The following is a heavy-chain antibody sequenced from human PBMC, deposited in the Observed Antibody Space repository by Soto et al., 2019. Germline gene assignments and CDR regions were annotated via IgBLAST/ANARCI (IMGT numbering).Heavy chain of an antibody. D-gene: IGHD4-4*01. CDR3: ARDAASYSNLEYNFDY. V-gene: IGHV3-33*01. CDR1: GFTFSSYG. CDR2: IWYDGSNK. Sequence: GGSLRLSCAASGFTFSSYGMHWVRQAPGKGLEWVAVIWYDGSNKYYADSVKGRFTISRDNSKNTLYLQMNSLRAEDTAVYYCARDAASYSNLEYNFDYWGQGTLVTVSS. J-gene: IGHJ4*02.